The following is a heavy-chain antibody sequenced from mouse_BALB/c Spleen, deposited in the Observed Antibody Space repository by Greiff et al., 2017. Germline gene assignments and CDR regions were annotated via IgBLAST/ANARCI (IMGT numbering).Heavy chain of an antibody. J-gene: IGHJ2*01. CDR2: INSNGGST. Sequence: EVKLMESGGGLVQPGGSLKLSCAASGFTFSSYGMSWVRQTPDKRLELVATINSNGGSTYYPDSVKGRFTISRDNAKNTLYLQMSSLKSEDTAMYYCARDRSGHFDYWGQGTTLTVSS. V-gene: IGHV5-6-3*01. CDR3: ARDRSGHFDY. CDR1: GFTFSSYG. D-gene: IGHD2-14*01.